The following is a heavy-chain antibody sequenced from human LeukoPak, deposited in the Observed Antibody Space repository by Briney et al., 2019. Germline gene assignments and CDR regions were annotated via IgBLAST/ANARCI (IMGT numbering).Heavy chain of an antibody. Sequence: PGGSLRLSCAASGFTFNNYDMHWVRQATGKGLEWVAAICTEGDTYYPDSVKGRFTISRENGKNSLFLQMDSLRAGDTAVYYCARDLTYCSGGTCYPDVFDIWGQGTMVTVSS. CDR2: ICTEGDT. CDR3: ARDLTYCSGGTCYPDVFDI. V-gene: IGHV3-13*01. J-gene: IGHJ3*02. CDR1: GFTFNNYD. D-gene: IGHD2-15*01.